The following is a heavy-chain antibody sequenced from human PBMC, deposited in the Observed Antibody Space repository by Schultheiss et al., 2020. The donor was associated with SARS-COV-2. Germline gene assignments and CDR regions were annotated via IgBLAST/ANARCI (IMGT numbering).Heavy chain of an antibody. V-gene: IGHV4-59*12. CDR1: GGSISSYY. Sequence: SETLSLTCTVSGGSISSYYWSWIRQHPGKGLEWIGYIYYSGSTYYNPSLKSRVTISVDRSKNQFSLKLSSVTAADTAVYYCASLRIPATTIDYWGQGTLVTVSS. CDR2: IYYSGST. CDR3: ASLRIPATTIDY. J-gene: IGHJ4*02. D-gene: IGHD2-2*01.